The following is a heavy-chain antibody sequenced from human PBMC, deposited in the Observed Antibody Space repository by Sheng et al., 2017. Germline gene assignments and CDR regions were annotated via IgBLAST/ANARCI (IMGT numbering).Heavy chain of an antibody. CDR3: ARDGCSSTSCYGYYYMDV. Sequence: QVQLVQSGAEVKKPGSSVKVSCKASGGTFSSYAISWVRQAPGQGLEWMGGIIPILGIANYAQKFQGRVTITADKSTSTAYMELSSLRSEDTAVYYCARDGCSSTSCYGYYYMDVWGKGTTVTVSS. CDR1: GGTFSSYA. D-gene: IGHD2-2*01. CDR2: IIPILGIA. V-gene: IGHV1-69*04. J-gene: IGHJ6*03.